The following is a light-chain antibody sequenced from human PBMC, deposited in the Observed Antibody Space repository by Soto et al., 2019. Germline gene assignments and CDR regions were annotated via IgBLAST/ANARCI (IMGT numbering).Light chain of an antibody. Sequence: EIVLTQSPGTQSLSPGERATLSCRASQSISSNSLAWYQQKPSQAPRLLIYGTSSRATGIPARFSGSGSGTDFTLTISRLEPEDFAVYYCQQYGSSPLTFGGGTKVEI. CDR3: QQYGSSPLT. J-gene: IGKJ4*01. V-gene: IGKV3-20*01. CDR2: GTS. CDR1: QSISSNS.